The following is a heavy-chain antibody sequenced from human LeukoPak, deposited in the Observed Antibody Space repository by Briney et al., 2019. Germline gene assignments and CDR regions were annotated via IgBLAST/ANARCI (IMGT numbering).Heavy chain of an antibody. Sequence: ASVKVSCTASGYTFTGYYMHWVRQAPGQGLEWMGWINPNSGGTNYAQKFQGRVTMTRDTSISTAYMELSRLRSDDTAVYYCARGSEGYSGSYFDWGQGTLVTVSS. CDR1: GYTFTGYY. V-gene: IGHV1-2*02. CDR2: INPNSGGT. J-gene: IGHJ4*02. CDR3: ARGSEGYSGSYFD. D-gene: IGHD1-26*01.